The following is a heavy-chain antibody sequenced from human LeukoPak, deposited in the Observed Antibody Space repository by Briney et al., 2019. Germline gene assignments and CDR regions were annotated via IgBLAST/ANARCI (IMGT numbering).Heavy chain of an antibody. CDR1: GFTFSSYA. D-gene: IGHD3-22*01. J-gene: IGHJ3*02. CDR2: ISYDGSNK. V-gene: IGHV3-30*01. CDR3: ARGYYYDSSGYREEGAFDI. Sequence: GGSLRLSCAASGFTFSSYAMHWVRQAPGKGLEWVAVISYDGSNKYYADSVKGRFTISRDNSKNTLYLQMNSLRAEDTAVYYCARGYYYDSSGYREEGAFDIWGQGTMVTVSS.